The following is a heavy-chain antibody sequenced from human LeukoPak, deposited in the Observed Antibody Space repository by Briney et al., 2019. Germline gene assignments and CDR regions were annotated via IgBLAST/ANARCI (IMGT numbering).Heavy chain of an antibody. J-gene: IGHJ3*02. V-gene: IGHV4-59*08. CDR2: IYYSGST. Sequence: PSETLSLTCTVSGGSISSYYWSWIRQPPGKGLEWIGYIYYSGSTNYNPSLKSRVTISVDTSKNQFSLKLSSVTAADTAVYYCARRKGYCSGGSCYGGLAFDIWGQGTMVTVSS. CDR1: GGSISSYY. D-gene: IGHD2-15*01. CDR3: ARRKGYCSGGSCYGGLAFDI.